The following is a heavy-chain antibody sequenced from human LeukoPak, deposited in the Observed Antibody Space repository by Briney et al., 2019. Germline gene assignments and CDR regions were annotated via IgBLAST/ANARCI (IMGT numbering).Heavy chain of an antibody. Sequence: GESLKISCKGSGYSFTSYWIGWVRQMPGKGLEWMGIIYPGDSDTRYSPSFQGQVTISADKSISTAYLQRSSLKASDTAMYYCARLIMVRGASDYYYYYMDVWGKGTTVTVX. J-gene: IGHJ6*03. V-gene: IGHV5-51*01. D-gene: IGHD3-10*01. CDR1: GYSFTSYW. CDR3: ARLIMVRGASDYYYYYMDV. CDR2: IYPGDSDT.